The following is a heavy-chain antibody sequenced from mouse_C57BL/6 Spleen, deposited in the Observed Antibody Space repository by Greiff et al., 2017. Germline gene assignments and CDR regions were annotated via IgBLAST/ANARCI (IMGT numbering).Heavy chain of an antibody. D-gene: IGHD1-1*01. Sequence: EVQLQQSGPELVKPGASVKISCKASGYTFTDYYMNWVKQRHGKSLEWIGAINPNNGGTSYNQKFKGKATLTLDKSSSTAYMELRSLTSEDSAVYYCARDYGSSYSGAYWGQGTLVTVSA. CDR1: GYTFTDYY. CDR3: ARDYGSSYSGAY. CDR2: INPNNGGT. J-gene: IGHJ3*01. V-gene: IGHV1-26*01.